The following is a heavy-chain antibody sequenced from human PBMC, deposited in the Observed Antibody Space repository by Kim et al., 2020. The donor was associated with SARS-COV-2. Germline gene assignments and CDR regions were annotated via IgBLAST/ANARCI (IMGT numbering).Heavy chain of an antibody. D-gene: IGHD3-10*01. CDR1: GGSISSYY. J-gene: IGHJ5*02. CDR2: IYYSGST. V-gene: IGHV4-59*13. Sequence: SETLSLTCTVSGGSISSYYWSWIRQPPGKGLGWIGYIYYSGSTNYNPSLKSRVTISVDTSKNQFSLKLSSVTAADTAVYYCARASLPTEYYYGSGDLNWFDPWGQGTRVTVSS. CDR3: ARASLPTEYYYGSGDLNWFDP.